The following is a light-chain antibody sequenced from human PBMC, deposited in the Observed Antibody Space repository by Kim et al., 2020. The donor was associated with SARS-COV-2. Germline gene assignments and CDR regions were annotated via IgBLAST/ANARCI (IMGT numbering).Light chain of an antibody. V-gene: IGKV3-11*01. J-gene: IGKJ4*01. Sequence: LSPGESATLPCRASQSIRTYLAWYQQKPGQSPRLLIYDASDRATGIPAKFSGSGSGTDFTLTISTLEPEDFAVYYCQQRKDWPLTFGGGTKVDIK. CDR2: DAS. CDR1: QSIRTY. CDR3: QQRKDWPLT.